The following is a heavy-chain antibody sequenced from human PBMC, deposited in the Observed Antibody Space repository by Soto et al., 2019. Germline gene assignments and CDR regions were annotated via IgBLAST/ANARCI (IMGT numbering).Heavy chain of an antibody. CDR2: IKSKTDGGTA. D-gene: IGHD3-9*01. CDR1: GFNLSHPW. V-gene: IGHV3-15*01. J-gene: IGHJ4*02. Sequence: LRLSCVASGFNLSHPWMTWVRQAAGKGLEWVDRIKSKTDGGTADYAAPVKGRATISRDDSKNTVYLQMNSLKTEDTAVYYCTTGIYYDILTGYHNVAYWGQGALVTVSS. CDR3: TTGIYYDILTGYHNVAY.